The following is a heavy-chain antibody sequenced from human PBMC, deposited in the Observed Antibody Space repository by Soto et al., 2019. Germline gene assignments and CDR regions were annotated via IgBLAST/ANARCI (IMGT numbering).Heavy chain of an antibody. D-gene: IGHD3-22*01. CDR2: IRGSGGST. J-gene: IGHJ5*02. CDR3: AKVRDSTYDSSGRNWFDP. Sequence: PEASLRLSCSASGLSFSSFSISWLGQAPGKGLEWGSAIRGSGGSTYYADSVKGRFTISRDNSKNTLYLQMNSLRAEDTAVYYCAKVRDSTYDSSGRNWFDPWGQGT. V-gene: IGHV3-23*01. CDR1: GLSFSSFS.